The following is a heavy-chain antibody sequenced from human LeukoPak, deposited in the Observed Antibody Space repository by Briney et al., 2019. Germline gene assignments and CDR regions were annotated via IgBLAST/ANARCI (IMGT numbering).Heavy chain of an antibody. Sequence: GGSLRLSCAASGFTFSSYGMNWVRQAPGKGLEWVSSISSSSSYIYYADSVKGRFTISRDNAKNSLYLQMNSLRAEDTAVYYCARDLRVAYGSGRNPQTPDYWGQGTLVTVSS. D-gene: IGHD3-10*01. CDR2: ISSSSSYI. CDR3: ARDLRVAYGSGRNPQTPDY. V-gene: IGHV3-21*01. CDR1: GFTFSSYG. J-gene: IGHJ4*02.